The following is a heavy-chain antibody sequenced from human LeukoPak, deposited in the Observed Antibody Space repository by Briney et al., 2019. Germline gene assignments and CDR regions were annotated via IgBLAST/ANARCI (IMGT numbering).Heavy chain of an antibody. Sequence: GASVKVSCKASGYTFTSYAMNWVRQAPGQGLEWMGWINTNTGNPTYAQGFTGRFVFSLDTSVSTAYLQISSLKAEDTAVYYCARGLSAVRYLEWLLPEANWFDPWGQGTLVTVSS. V-gene: IGHV7-4-1*02. CDR1: GYTFTSYA. CDR2: INTNTGNP. CDR3: ARGLSAVRYLEWLLPEANWFDP. J-gene: IGHJ5*02. D-gene: IGHD3-3*01.